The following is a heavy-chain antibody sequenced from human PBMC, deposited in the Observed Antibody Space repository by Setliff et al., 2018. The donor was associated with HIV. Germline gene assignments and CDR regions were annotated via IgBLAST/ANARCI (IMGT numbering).Heavy chain of an antibody. D-gene: IGHD3-10*01. CDR1: GGSVSSGSYW. CDR2: IYYSGST. CDR3: ATEFGPVLDWFDP. Sequence: SETLSLTCTVSGGSVSSGSYWWSWIRQPPGKGLEWIGYIYYSGSTNYNPSLKSRVTISVDTSKNQFSLKLSSVTAADTAVYYCATEFGPVLDWFDPWGQGTLVTVSS. V-gene: IGHV4-61*01. J-gene: IGHJ5*02.